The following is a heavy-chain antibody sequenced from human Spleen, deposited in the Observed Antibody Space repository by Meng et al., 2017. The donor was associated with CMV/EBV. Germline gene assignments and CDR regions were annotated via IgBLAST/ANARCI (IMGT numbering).Heavy chain of an antibody. V-gene: IGHV3-21*01. J-gene: IGHJ4*02. CDR3: ARGGSSWYYLDS. CDR2: ITISSTYM. CDR1: GFTFSGYA. Sequence: GGSLRLSCATSGFTFSGYAMNWVRQAPGKGLEWVAFITISSTYMSYADSVKGRFTISRDNAKNSLYLQMNSLRAEDTAMYYCARGGSSWYYLDSWGQGTLVTVSS. D-gene: IGHD6-13*01.